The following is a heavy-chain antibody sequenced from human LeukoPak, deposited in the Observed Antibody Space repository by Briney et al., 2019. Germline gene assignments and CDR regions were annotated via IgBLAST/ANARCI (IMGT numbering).Heavy chain of an antibody. CDR1: GFTFSSYW. J-gene: IGHJ3*02. CDR3: ATDTSSVDFDI. D-gene: IGHD2-2*01. Sequence: GSLRLSCAASGFTFSSYWMSWVRQAPGKGLEWVANIKQDGSEKYYVDSVKGRFTISRDNAKNSLYLQMNSLRAEDTAVYYCATDTSSVDFDIWGQGTMVTVSS. V-gene: IGHV3-7*01. CDR2: IKQDGSEK.